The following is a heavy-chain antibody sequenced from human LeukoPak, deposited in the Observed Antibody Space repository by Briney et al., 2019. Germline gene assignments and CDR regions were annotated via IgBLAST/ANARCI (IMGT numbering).Heavy chain of an antibody. CDR1: GFTFSSYA. J-gene: IGHJ4*02. V-gene: IGHV3-74*01. CDR3: TRFLYYYDSSTYHDYFDY. Sequence: GGSLRLSCAASGFTFSSYAMSWVRHAPGKGLVWVSRINSDGRSTNYADSVKGRFTISRDNAKNTLYLQMNSLRAEDTAVYYCTRFLYYYDSSTYHDYFDYWGQGTLVTVSS. D-gene: IGHD3-22*01. CDR2: INSDGRST.